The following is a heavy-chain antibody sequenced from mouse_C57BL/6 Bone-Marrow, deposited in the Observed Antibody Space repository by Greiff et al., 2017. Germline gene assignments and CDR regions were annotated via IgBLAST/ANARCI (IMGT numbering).Heavy chain of an antibody. CDR3: TCAYGNYGTLNDV. J-gene: IGHJ1*03. V-gene: IGHV14-1*01. CDR1: GFNIKDYY. CDR2: IDPEDGDT. D-gene: IGHD2-1*01. Sequence: VQLQQSGAELVRPGASVKLSCTASGFNIKDYYMHWVKQRPEQGLEWIGRIDPEDGDTEYAPQFQGKATMTADTSSNTAYLQLSSLTSEDADADYCTCAYGNYGTLNDVWGTGTTVTVSS.